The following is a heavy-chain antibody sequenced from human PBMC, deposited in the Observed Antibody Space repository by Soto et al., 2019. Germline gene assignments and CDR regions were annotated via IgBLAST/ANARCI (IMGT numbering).Heavy chain of an antibody. D-gene: IGHD3-9*01. CDR1: GDSLTSYY. CDR3: ERIILTGYYGLEP. J-gene: IGHJ5*02. CDR2: IYYTGKT. V-gene: IGHV4-59*01. Sequence: QVQLQESGPGLVKPSETLSLTCSVSGDSLTSYYWTWVRQPPGKGLEWIGYIYYTGKTNYNPSLKSRVTISMDLSKNQFSLELRSLTAADTAVYYCERIILTGYYGLEPWGQGTLVIVSA.